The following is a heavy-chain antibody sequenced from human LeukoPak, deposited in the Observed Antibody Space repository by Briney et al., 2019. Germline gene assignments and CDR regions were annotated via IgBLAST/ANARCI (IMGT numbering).Heavy chain of an antibody. CDR3: ARDQPGYYYMTS. CDR1: GGTFSSYA. J-gene: IGHJ6*03. V-gene: IGHV1-69*05. D-gene: IGHD1-14*01. CDR2: IIPIFGTA. Sequence: SVKVSCKASGGTFSSYAISWVRQAPGQGLEWMGGIIPIFGTANYAQKFQGRVTITTDESTSTAYMELSSLRSEDTAVYYCARDQPGYYYMTSGAKGPRSPSP.